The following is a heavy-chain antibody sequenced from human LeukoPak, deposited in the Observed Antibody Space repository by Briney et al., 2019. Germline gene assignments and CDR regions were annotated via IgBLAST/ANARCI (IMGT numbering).Heavy chain of an antibody. V-gene: IGHV3-15*01. CDR2: IQSKTDGGTT. CDR3: TTALWFGELGYRYYFDY. Sequence: GGSLRLSCAASGFTFSNAWMSWVRQAPGKGLEWVGRIQSKTDGGTTDYAAPVKGRFTISRDDSKNTLYLQMNSLKTEDTAVYYCTTALWFGELGYRYYFDYWGQGTLVTVSS. D-gene: IGHD3-10*01. CDR1: GFTFSNAW. J-gene: IGHJ4*02.